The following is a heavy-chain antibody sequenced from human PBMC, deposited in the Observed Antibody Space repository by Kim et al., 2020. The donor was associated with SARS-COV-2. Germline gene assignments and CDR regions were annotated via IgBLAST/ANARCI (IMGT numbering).Heavy chain of an antibody. V-gene: IGHV3-53*01. CDR1: GFTVSSNY. Sequence: GGSLRLSCAASGFTVSSNYMSWVRQAPGKGLEWVSVIYSGGSTYYADSVKGRFTISRDNSKNTLYLQMNSLRAEDTAVYYCARAGSGWEPRGMDVWGQGTTVTVSS. CDR2: IYSGGST. CDR3: ARAGSGWEPRGMDV. D-gene: IGHD6-19*01. J-gene: IGHJ6*02.